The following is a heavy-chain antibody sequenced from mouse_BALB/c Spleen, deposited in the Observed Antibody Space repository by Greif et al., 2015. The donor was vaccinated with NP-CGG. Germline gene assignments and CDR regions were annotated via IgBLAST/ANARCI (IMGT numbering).Heavy chain of an antibody. CDR3: AREEGSFDY. J-gene: IGHJ2*01. CDR1: GYSITSDYA. Sequence: DVKLVESGPGLVKPSQSLSLTCTVTGYSITSDYAWNWIRQFPGNKLEWMGYISYSGSTSYNPSLKSRISITRDTSKNQFFLQLNSVTTEDTATYYCAREEGSFDYWGQGTTLTVSS. CDR2: ISYSGST. V-gene: IGHV3-2*02.